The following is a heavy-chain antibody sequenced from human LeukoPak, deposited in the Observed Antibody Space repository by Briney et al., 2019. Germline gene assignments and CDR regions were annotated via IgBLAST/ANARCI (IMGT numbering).Heavy chain of an antibody. D-gene: IGHD6-6*01. V-gene: IGHV3-30*04. CDR3: ASPFLSTNSSDY. CDR1: GFTFSTYA. Sequence: SGGSLRLSCAASGFTFSTYAMHWVRQAPGKGLEWVAVISYDGSNKYYADSVKGRFTISRDNSKKTLYLQMNSLRAEDTAVYYCASPFLSTNSSDYWGQGTLVTVS. J-gene: IGHJ4*02. CDR2: ISYDGSNK.